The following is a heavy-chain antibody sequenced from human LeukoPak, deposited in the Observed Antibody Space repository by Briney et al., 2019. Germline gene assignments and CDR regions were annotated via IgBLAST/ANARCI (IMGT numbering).Heavy chain of an antibody. Sequence: ASVKVSCKASGYTFTAYDINWVRQAPGQGLEWMGWINPNSGGTNYAQKFQGRVTMTRDTSISTAYMELSRLRSDDTAVYYCARWDFGDDAFDIWGQGTMVTVSS. D-gene: IGHD3-10*01. J-gene: IGHJ3*02. V-gene: IGHV1-2*02. CDR3: ARWDFGDDAFDI. CDR2: INPNSGGT. CDR1: GYTFTAYD.